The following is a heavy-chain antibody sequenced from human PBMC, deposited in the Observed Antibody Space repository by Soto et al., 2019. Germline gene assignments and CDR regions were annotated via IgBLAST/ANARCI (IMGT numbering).Heavy chain of an antibody. CDR2: IKQDGSEK. J-gene: IGHJ5*02. CDR1: GFTFSSYW. D-gene: IGHD3-3*01. CDR3: ARGWSGPRNDIGWFDP. Sequence: EVQLVESGGGLVQPGGSLRLSCAASGFTFSSYWMSWVRQAPGKGLEWVANIKQDGSEKYYVDSVKGRFTISRDNAKNSLYLQMNSLRAEDTAVYYCARGWSGPRNDIGWFDPWGQGTLVTVSS. V-gene: IGHV3-7*04.